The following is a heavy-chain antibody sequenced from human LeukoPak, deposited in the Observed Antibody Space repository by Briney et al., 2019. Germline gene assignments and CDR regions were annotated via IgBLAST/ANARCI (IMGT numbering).Heavy chain of an antibody. D-gene: IGHD3-10*01. J-gene: IGHJ5*02. CDR2: IYYSGST. CDR3: ARDNYVEYYGSGANWSDP. V-gene: IGHV4-59*01. Sequence: PSETLSLTCTVSGGSISSYYWSWIRQPPGKGLEWIGYIYYSGSTNYNPSLKSRVTISVDTSKNQFSLKLSSVTAADTAVYYCARDNYVEYYGSGANWSDPWGQGTLVTVSS. CDR1: GGSISSYY.